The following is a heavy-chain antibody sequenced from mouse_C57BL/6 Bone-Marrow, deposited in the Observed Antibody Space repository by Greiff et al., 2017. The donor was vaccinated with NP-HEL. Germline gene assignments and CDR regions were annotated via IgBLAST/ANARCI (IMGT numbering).Heavy chain of an antibody. CDR1: GYTFTSYW. J-gene: IGHJ1*03. CDR2: IDPSDSYT. V-gene: IGHV1-69*01. CDR3: ARLNGYYGGYFDV. D-gene: IGHD2-3*01. Sequence: QVQLQQPGAELVMPGASVKLSCKASGYTFTSYWMHWVKQRPGQGLEWIGEIDPSDSYTNYNQKFKGKSTLTVDKSSSTAYMQLSSLTSEDSAVYYCARLNGYYGGYFDVWGTGTTVTVSS.